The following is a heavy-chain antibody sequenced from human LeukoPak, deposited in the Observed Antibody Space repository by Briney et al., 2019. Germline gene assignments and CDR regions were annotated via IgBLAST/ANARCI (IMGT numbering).Heavy chain of an antibody. CDR2: TKSDGSST. CDR1: GFTFSSYW. V-gene: IGHV3-74*01. D-gene: IGHD6-13*01. J-gene: IGHJ4*02. Sequence: AGSLRLSCAASGFTFSSYWMHWVRQPPGKGLVWVSRTKSDGSSTAYADPVKGRFTVSRDNAKNTLYLEMNSLRAEDTAVYYCARGPYSSRVDYWGQGTLVTVSS. CDR3: ARGPYSSRVDY.